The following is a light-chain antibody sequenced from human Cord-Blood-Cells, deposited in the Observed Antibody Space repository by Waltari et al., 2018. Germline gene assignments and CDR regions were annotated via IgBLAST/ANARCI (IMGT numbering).Light chain of an antibody. CDR1: QSVLYSSNNKNY. J-gene: IGKJ3*01. Sequence: DIVMTQSPDSLAGSLGEGATTNCKSSQSVLYSSNNKNYLAGYQQKPGQPPKLLIYWASTRESGVPDRFSGSGSGTDFTLTISSLQAEDVAVYYCQQYYSTPFTFGPGTKVDIK. CDR2: WAS. CDR3: QQYYSTPFT. V-gene: IGKV4-1*01.